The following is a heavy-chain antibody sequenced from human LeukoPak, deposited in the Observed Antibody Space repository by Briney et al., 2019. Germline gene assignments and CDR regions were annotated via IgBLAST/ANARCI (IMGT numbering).Heavy chain of an antibody. CDR2: IYYSGST. D-gene: IGHD3-22*01. J-gene: IGHJ4*02. Sequence: PSETLPLTCTVSGGSISSGGYYWSWIRQHPGKGLEWIGYIYYSGSTYYNPSLKSRVTISVDTSKNQFSLKLSSVTAADTAVYYCARDSATYYYDSSGWGYYFDYWGQGTLVTVSS. V-gene: IGHV4-31*03. CDR3: ARDSATYYYDSSGWGYYFDY. CDR1: GGSISSGGYY.